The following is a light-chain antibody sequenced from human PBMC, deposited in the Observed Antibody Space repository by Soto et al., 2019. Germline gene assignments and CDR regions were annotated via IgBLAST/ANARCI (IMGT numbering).Light chain of an antibody. J-gene: IGLJ1*01. CDR3: SSYTSSTTDV. V-gene: IGLV2-18*02. CDR1: SSDVGSYNR. CDR2: EVS. Sequence: QSALTQPPSVSGSPGQSVTISCTGTSSDVGSYNRVSWYQQPPGTAPKLMIFEVSNRPSGVPDRFSGSKSGNTASLTISGLQAEDEADYYSSSYTSSTTDVFGTGTKLTVL.